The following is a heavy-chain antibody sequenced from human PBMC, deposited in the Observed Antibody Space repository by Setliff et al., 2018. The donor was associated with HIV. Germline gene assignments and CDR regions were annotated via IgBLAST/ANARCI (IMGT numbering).Heavy chain of an antibody. CDR3: ATALYCSSTSCYIAFDI. J-gene: IGHJ3*02. Sequence: GASVKVSCKASGGTFSSYAISWVRQAPGQGLEWMGGIIPIFGTANYAQKFQGRVTITADESTSTAYMELSSLRAEDTAVYYCATALYCSSTSCYIAFDIWGQGTMVTVSS. CDR2: IIPIFGTA. CDR1: GGTFSSYA. V-gene: IGHV1-69*13. D-gene: IGHD2-2*01.